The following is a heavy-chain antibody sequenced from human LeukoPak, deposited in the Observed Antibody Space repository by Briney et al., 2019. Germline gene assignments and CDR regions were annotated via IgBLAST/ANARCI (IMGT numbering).Heavy chain of an antibody. D-gene: IGHD5-18*01. J-gene: IGHJ4*02. V-gene: IGHV1-18*01. CDR2: ISAYNGNT. CDR3: ARSGRIGYSYGLFDY. Sequence: RASVKVSCKASGYTFTSYGISWVRQAPGQGLEWMGWISAYNGNTNYAQKLQGRVTMTTDTSTSTAYMELRSLRSDDTAVYYCARSGRIGYSYGLFDYWGQGTLVTVSS. CDR1: GYTFTSYG.